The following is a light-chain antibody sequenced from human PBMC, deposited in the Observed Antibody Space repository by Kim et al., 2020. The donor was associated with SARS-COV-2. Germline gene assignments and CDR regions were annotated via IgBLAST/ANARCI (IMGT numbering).Light chain of an antibody. Sequence: ASVGERVTITCRASQVISNYLAWFQQKPGKAHKSLIYAASSLQSGVPSKFSGSGSGTDFTLTISSLQPEDFATYYCQQYNSYPLTFGGGTKVDIK. CDR2: AAS. CDR3: QQYNSYPLT. V-gene: IGKV1-16*02. CDR1: QVISNY. J-gene: IGKJ4*01.